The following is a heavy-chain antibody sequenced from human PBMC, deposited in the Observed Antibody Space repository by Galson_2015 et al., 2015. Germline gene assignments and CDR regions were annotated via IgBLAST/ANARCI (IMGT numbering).Heavy chain of an antibody. J-gene: IGHJ5*02. Sequence: SLRLSCAASGFTFSSYSMNWVRQAPGKGLEWVSSISSSSSYIYYADSVKGRFTISRDNAKNSLYLQMNSLRAEDTAVYYCARKFAGLPEAYYDFWSGELHDNWFDPWGQGTLVTVSS. V-gene: IGHV3-21*04. D-gene: IGHD3-3*01. CDR3: ARKFAGLPEAYYDFWSGELHDNWFDP. CDR1: GFTFSSYS. CDR2: ISSSSSYI.